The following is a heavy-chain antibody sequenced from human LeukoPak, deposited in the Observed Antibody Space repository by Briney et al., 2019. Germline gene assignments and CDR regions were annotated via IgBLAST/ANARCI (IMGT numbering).Heavy chain of an antibody. V-gene: IGHV3-23*01. J-gene: IGHJ4*02. CDR3: ATGHNDYGTGFDC. CDR2: ISGTGERT. Sequence: QSGGSLRLSCAASGFTFSSYAMSWVRQAPGKGLEWVSTISGTGERTCYADSVKGRFTISRDNSKSTLYLQMNSLRADDTALFYCATGHNDYGTGFDCRGQGALVTVSS. D-gene: IGHD4-17*01. CDR1: GFTFSSYA.